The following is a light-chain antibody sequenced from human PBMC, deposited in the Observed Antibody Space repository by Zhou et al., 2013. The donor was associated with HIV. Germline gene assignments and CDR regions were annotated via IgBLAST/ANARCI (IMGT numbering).Light chain of an antibody. V-gene: IGKV1-39*01. CDR2: TAS. Sequence: DIQMTQSPSSLSASVGDTVTITCRASENIDTYLHWYQQMPGEAPKLLIYTASTLQSGVPSRFSGSGSGTDFTLTISSLQPEDFATYYCQQSYSTPWTFGQGTKVEIK. CDR3: QQSYSTPWT. J-gene: IGKJ1*01. CDR1: ENIDTY.